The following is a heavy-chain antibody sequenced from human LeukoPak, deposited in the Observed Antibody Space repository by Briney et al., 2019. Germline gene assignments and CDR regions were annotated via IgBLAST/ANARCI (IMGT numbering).Heavy chain of an antibody. J-gene: IGHJ4*02. D-gene: IGHD3-22*01. CDR2: LYSGGST. V-gene: IGHV3-53*01. CDR1: GFTVSSNY. Sequence: PGGSLRLSCAASGFTVSSNYMNWVRQAPGKGLEWVSVLYSGGSTYYADSVKGRFTISRDNSKNTLYPQMDSLRVEDTAVYYCARDDSSGYYRFRFWGQGTLVTVSS. CDR3: ARDDSSGYYRFRF.